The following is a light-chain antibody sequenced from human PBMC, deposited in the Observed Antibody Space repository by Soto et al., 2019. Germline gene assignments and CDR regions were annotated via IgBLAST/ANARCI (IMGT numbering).Light chain of an antibody. CDR3: QQRHMWTIK. CDR2: DAY. CDR1: QSFRGL. V-gene: IGKV3-11*01. J-gene: IGKJ5*01. Sequence: IVFSHAPVTASLCPGERATRSYRASQSFRGLLAWYQQKPGQAPRLLIYDAYNRATGIPPRFSGSGSGTDFTLTISSLEPEESAVYYCQQRHMWTIKFAEGTRLEIK.